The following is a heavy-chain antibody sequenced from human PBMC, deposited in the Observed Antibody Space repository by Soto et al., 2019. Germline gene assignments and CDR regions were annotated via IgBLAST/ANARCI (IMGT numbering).Heavy chain of an antibody. D-gene: IGHD3-10*01. Sequence: QVQLVQSGAEVKKPGSSVKVSCKASGGTFSPYTVNWVRQAPGQGLELMGRIIPFLGVTNYAQKFQARVTLTADTSTTTAYMALSGLRFEDTAVYYCARDWESTVSTWSFGAFWGRGTLVTVSS. J-gene: IGHJ4*02. CDR3: ARDWESTVSTWSFGAF. V-gene: IGHV1-69*08. CDR2: IIPFLGVT. CDR1: GGTFSPYT.